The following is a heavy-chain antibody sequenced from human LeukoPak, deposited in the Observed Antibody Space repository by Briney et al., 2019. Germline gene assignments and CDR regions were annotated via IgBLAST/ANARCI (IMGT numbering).Heavy chain of an antibody. CDR2: ISGSGGST. CDR3: AKDSDYDILTGYYYYYYGMDV. J-gene: IGHJ6*02. V-gene: IGHV3-23*01. D-gene: IGHD3-9*01. Sequence: PGGSLRLSCAASGFTFSSYAISWVRQAPGKGLEWVSAISGSGGSTYYADSVKGRFTISRDNSKNTLYLQMNSLRAEDTAVYYCAKDSDYDILTGYYYYYYGMDVWGQGTTVTVSS. CDR1: GFTFSSYA.